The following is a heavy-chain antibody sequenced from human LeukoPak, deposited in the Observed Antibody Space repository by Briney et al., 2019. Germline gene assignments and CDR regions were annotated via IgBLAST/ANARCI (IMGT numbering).Heavy chain of an antibody. Sequence: GGSLRLSCAASGFTVSSNYMSWVRQAPGKGLEWVSVIYSGGSTYYADSVKGRFTISRDNSNNTLYLQMNSLRAEDTAVYYCAKGYGDYGASFDYWGQGTLVTVSS. CDR3: AKGYGDYGASFDY. D-gene: IGHD4-17*01. CDR1: GFTVSSNY. CDR2: IYSGGST. V-gene: IGHV3-53*01. J-gene: IGHJ4*02.